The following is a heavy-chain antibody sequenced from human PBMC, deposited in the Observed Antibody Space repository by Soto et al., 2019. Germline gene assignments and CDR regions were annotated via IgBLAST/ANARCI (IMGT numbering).Heavy chain of an antibody. CDR3: ARDDYDSSGPLAFDI. D-gene: IGHD3-22*01. Sequence: LRLSCAASGFTFSSYSMNWVRQAPGKGLEWVSSISSSSSYIYYADSVKGRFTISRDNAKNSLYLQMNSLRAEDTAVYYCARDDYDSSGPLAFDIWGQGTMVTVSS. V-gene: IGHV3-21*01. CDR1: GFTFSSYS. J-gene: IGHJ3*02. CDR2: ISSSSSYI.